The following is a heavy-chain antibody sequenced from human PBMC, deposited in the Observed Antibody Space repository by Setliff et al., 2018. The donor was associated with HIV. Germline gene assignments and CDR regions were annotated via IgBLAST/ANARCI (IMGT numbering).Heavy chain of an antibody. CDR2: IYTRGST. Sequence: TSETLSLTCTVSGGSVSSFYWSWIRQPAEKGLEWIGRIYTRGSTNSNPSLKGRVTMSVDTSKSHVSLMLRSVTAADTAVYYCARAGNYGAFDGFDIWGQGTMVTVSS. J-gene: IGHJ3*02. CDR3: ARAGNYGAFDGFDI. D-gene: IGHD1-7*01. CDR1: GGSVSSFY. V-gene: IGHV4-4*07.